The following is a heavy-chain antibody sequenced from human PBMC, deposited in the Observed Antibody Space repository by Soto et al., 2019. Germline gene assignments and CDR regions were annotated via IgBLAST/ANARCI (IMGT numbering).Heavy chain of an antibody. D-gene: IGHD3-10*01. CDR3: ARDGHSGMAPGYYYYHYAMDV. CDR1: GFTFSTYS. J-gene: IGHJ6*02. Sequence: GSLRLSCAASGFTFSTYSMNWVRQAPGKGLEWVSYIDSSSSTLYYADSVRGRFTISRDNAKNSLYLQMNSLRDEDTAVYYCARDGHSGMAPGYYYYHYAMDVWGQGTTVTVSS. CDR2: IDSSSSTL. V-gene: IGHV3-48*02.